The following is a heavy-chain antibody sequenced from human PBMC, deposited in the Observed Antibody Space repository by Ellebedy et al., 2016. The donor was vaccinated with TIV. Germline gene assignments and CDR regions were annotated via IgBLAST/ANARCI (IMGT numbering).Heavy chain of an antibody. D-gene: IGHD3-22*01. CDR1: GGSFSGYY. Sequence: SETLSLTXAVYGGSFSGYYWSWIRQPPGKGLEWIGEINHSGSTNYNPSLKSRVTISVDTSKNQFSLKLSSVTAADTAVYYCARATPQDYYDSNDAFDIWGQGTMVTVSS. J-gene: IGHJ3*02. CDR3: ARATPQDYYDSNDAFDI. V-gene: IGHV4-34*01. CDR2: INHSGST.